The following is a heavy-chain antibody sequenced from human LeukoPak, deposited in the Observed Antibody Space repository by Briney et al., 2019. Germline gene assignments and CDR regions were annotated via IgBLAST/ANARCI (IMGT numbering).Heavy chain of an antibody. CDR2: ISYDGSNK. D-gene: IGHD5-24*01. CDR3: ARVLQFGDAFDI. V-gene: IGHV3-30*01. J-gene: IGHJ3*02. Sequence: GGSLRLSCTASGFTFSSYAMRWVRQAPGKGLEWVAVISYDGSNKYYADSVKGRFTISRDNSKNTLYLQMNSLRAEDTAVYYCARVLQFGDAFDIWGQGTMVTVSS. CDR1: GFTFSSYA.